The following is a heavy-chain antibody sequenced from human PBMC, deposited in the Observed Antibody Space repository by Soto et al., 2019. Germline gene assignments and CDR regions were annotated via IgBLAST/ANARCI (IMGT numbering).Heavy chain of an antibody. CDR1: GFTVSSYG. V-gene: IGHV3-33*01. D-gene: IGHD3-3*01. J-gene: IGHJ4*02. Sequence: QVQLVESGGGVVQPGRSLRLSCAASGFTVSSYGMHWVRQAPGKWLEWVAVIWYDGSNKYYADSVKGRFTISRDNSKNTLYLQMNSLRAEDTAVYYCARDQGLGFWRGYYTGPDYLGQGTLVTVSS. CDR2: IWYDGSNK. CDR3: ARDQGLGFWRGYYTGPDY.